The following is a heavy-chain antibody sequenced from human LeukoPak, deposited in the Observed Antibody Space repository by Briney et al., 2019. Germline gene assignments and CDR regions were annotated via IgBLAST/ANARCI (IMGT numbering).Heavy chain of an antibody. CDR3: ARGPWGIVGGDGAFDI. Sequence: GGSLRLSCAASGFTVSSNYMSWVRQAPGKGLEWVSVIYSGGSTYYADSVKGRFTISRDNSKNTLYLQMDSLRAGDTAVYYCARGPWGIVGGDGAFDIWGQGTMVTVSS. D-gene: IGHD2-21*02. CDR2: IYSGGST. CDR1: GFTVSSNY. J-gene: IGHJ3*02. V-gene: IGHV3-53*05.